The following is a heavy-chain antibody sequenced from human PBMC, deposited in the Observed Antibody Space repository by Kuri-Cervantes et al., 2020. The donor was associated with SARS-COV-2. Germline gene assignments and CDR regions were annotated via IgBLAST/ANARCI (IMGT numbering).Heavy chain of an antibody. J-gene: IGHJ4*02. CDR1: GFTFDDYA. Sequence: SLKISCAASGFTFDDYAMHWVRQAPGKGLEWVSGISWNSGSIGYADSVKGRFTISRDNAKNSLYLQMNSLRAEDTAVYYCAKDRGYSSSWYTFVGSDYWGQGTLVTVSS. CDR2: ISWNSGSI. V-gene: IGHV3-9*01. D-gene: IGHD6-13*01. CDR3: AKDRGYSSSWYTFVGSDY.